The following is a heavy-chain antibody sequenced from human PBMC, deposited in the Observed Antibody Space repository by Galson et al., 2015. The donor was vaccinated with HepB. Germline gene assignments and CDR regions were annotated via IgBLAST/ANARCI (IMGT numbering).Heavy chain of an antibody. CDR3: ARESIAVAATPLDF. D-gene: IGHD6-19*01. Sequence: CAISGDSVSSNSAAWNWIRQSPSRGLEWLGRTYYRSKWYNDYAVSVKSRITINPDTSKTQFSLQLNSVTPEDTAVYYCARESIAVAATPLDFWGQGTLVTVSS. V-gene: IGHV6-1*01. CDR1: GDSVSSNSAA. J-gene: IGHJ4*02. CDR2: TYYRSKWYN.